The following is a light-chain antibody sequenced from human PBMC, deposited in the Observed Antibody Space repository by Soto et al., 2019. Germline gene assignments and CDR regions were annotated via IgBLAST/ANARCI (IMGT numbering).Light chain of an antibody. CDR1: QVINNW. V-gene: IGKV1-12*02. Sequence: DIQMTQSPSSVSASVGDRVTITCRASQVINNWLAWYQQKPGKAPNLLIYAASTLQSGVPSRFSGSGSGTEFTLTISSLQPEDFSTYYCQQANSFPFIFGPGTKVDIK. CDR2: AAS. J-gene: IGKJ3*01. CDR3: QQANSFPFI.